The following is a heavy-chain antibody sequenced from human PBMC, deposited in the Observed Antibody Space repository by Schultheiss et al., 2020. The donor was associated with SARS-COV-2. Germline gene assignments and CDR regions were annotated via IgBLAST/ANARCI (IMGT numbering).Heavy chain of an antibody. CDR2: MNPNSGNT. CDR3: ARSPSPYYYDSSGYSYAFDI. J-gene: IGHJ3*02. CDR1: GYTFTSYD. V-gene: IGHV1-8*01. D-gene: IGHD3-22*01. Sequence: ASVKVSCKASGYTFTSYDINWVRQATGQGLEWMGWMNPNSGNTGYAQKFQGRVTMTTDTSTSTAYMELRSLRSDDTAVYYCARSPSPYYYDSSGYSYAFDIWGQGTMVTVSS.